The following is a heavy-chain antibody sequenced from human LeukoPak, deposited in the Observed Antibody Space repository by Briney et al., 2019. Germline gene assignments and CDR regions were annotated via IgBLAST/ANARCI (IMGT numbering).Heavy chain of an antibody. D-gene: IGHD4-17*01. V-gene: IGHV1-3*01. J-gene: IGHJ4*02. CDR1: GYTFTSYA. CDR3: AREERGDYGDYGAFDY. Sequence: ASVKVSCKASGYTFTSYAMHWVRQAPGQRLEWMGWINAGNGNTKYSQKFQGRVTITRDTSASTAYMELSSLRSEDTAVYYCAREERGDYGDYGAFDYWGQGTLVTVSS. CDR2: INAGNGNT.